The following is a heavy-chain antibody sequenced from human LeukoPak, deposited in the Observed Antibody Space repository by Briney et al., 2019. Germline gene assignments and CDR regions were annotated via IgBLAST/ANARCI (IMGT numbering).Heavy chain of an antibody. CDR2: IIPIFGTA. V-gene: IGHV1-69*05. CDR3: ARDRGIWGGYLDY. J-gene: IGHJ4*02. D-gene: IGHD3-16*01. CDR1: GGTFSSYA. Sequence: ASVKVSCKASGGTFSSYAISWVRQAPGQGLEWMGGIIPIFGTANYAQKFQGRVTITTDESTSTAYMELSSLRSEDTAVYYCARDRGIWGGYLDYWGQGTLVTVSS.